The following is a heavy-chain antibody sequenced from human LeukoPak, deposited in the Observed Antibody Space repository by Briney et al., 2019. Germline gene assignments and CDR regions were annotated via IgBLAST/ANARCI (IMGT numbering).Heavy chain of an antibody. CDR1: GFTFSSYG. CDR2: ISYDGSNE. D-gene: IGHD1-1*01. Sequence: PGRSLRLSCAASGFTFSSYGIHWVRQAPGKGLEWVAVISYDGSNEYYEDSVKGRFTISRDNSKNTLYLQMNSLRAEDTAAYYCAKGWSPSPPNYYYYALDVWGQGTTVTVSS. V-gene: IGHV3-30*18. CDR3: AKGWSPSPPNYYYYALDV. J-gene: IGHJ6*02.